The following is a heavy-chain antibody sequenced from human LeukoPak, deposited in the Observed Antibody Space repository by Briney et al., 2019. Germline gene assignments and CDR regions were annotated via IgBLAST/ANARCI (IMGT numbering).Heavy chain of an antibody. D-gene: IGHD3-10*01. CDR1: GGSISSYY. Sequence: SETLSLTCTVSGGSISSYYWSWIRQPPGKGLEWIGYIYYSGSTNYNPSLKSRVTISVGRSKNQFSLKLSSVTAADTAVYYCARGGFNDGIDYWGQGTLVTVSS. CDR3: ARGGFNDGIDY. V-gene: IGHV4-59*12. J-gene: IGHJ4*02. CDR2: IYYSGST.